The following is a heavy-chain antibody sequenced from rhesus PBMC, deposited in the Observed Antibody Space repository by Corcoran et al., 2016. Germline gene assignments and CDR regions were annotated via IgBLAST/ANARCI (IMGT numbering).Heavy chain of an antibody. J-gene: IGHJ6*01. V-gene: IGHV4S7*01. CDR3: ARGVLLYFYGLDS. D-gene: IGHD3-16*01. CDR2: SNGSGGST. CDR1: GGSISASYY. Sequence: QVQLQESGPGLVKPSETLSLTCAVSGGSISASYYWSWIRQPPGKGLEWIGYSNGSGGSTYYNPSLKSRVTISTDTSKNQFALKLSSVTAADTAVYYCARGVLLYFYGLDSWGQGVVVTVSS.